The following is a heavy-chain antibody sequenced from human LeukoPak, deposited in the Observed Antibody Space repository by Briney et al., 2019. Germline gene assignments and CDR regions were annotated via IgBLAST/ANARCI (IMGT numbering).Heavy chain of an antibody. Sequence: PWASVKVSCKVSGYTLTELSMHWVRQAPGKGLEWMGGFDPEDGETIHAQKFQGRVTMTTDTSTSTAYMELRSLRSDDTAVYYCARSSGPYYYDSSGYYRFDYWGQGTLVTVSS. J-gene: IGHJ4*02. D-gene: IGHD3-22*01. V-gene: IGHV1-24*01. CDR1: GYTLTELS. CDR3: ARSSGPYYYDSSGYYRFDY. CDR2: FDPEDGET.